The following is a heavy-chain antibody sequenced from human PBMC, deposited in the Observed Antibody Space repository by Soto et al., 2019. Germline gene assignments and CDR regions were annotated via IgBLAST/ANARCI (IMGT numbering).Heavy chain of an antibody. CDR1: GYTFTSYD. V-gene: IGHV1-8*01. CDR2: MNPKSGNT. D-gene: IGHD3-10*01. J-gene: IGHJ4*02. Sequence: QVQLLQSGAEVKKPGASVKVSCKASGYTFTSYDINWVRQATGQGLEWMGWMNPKSGNTGYAQKFQGRVSMTRNTSISTAYMELSSLRSEDTAVDYCAIGLISPYASPRFDYWCQGTLVSVS. CDR3: AIGLISPYASPRFDY.